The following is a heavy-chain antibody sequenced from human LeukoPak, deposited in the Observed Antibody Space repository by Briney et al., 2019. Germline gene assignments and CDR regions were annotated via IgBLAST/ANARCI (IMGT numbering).Heavy chain of an antibody. V-gene: IGHV4-39*01. J-gene: IGHJ2*01. CDR3: ARLSNDYGDYAGYWYFDL. D-gene: IGHD4-17*01. CDR2: IYYSGST. CDR1: GGSITSSSYY. Sequence: SETLSLTCTVSGGSITSSSYYWGWIRQPPGKGLEWIGRIYYSGSTYYNPSLKSRVTISVDTSKNQFSLKLSSVTAADTAVYCCARLSNDYGDYAGYWYFDLWGRGTLVTVSS.